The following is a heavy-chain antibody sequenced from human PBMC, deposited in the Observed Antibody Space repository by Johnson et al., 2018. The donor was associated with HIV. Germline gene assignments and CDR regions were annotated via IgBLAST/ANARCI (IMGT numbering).Heavy chain of an antibody. CDR1: GFTFSSYG. J-gene: IGHJ3*02. V-gene: IGHV3-30*19. CDR3: ARSGRIHNNGWYWGGAFDI. CDR2: IWYDGSNK. D-gene: IGHD6-19*01. Sequence: QVQLVESGGGVVQPGRSLRLSCAASGFTFSSYGMHWVRQAPGKGLESVAVIWYDGSNKYYADSVKGRFTISRDNSKHTLYLQMNSLRAEDTAVYYCARSGRIHNNGWYWGGAFDIWGQGTMVTVSS.